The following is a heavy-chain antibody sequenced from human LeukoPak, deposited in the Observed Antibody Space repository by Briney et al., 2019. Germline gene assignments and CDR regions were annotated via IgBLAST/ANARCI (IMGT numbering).Heavy chain of an antibody. CDR2: ISWNGVSI. J-gene: IGHJ3*02. CDR3: AKDMVYQLLVGDAFDI. CDR1: GFTFDDYA. V-gene: IGHV3-9*03. Sequence: PGGSLRLSCAASGFTFDDYAMHWVRQAPGKGLEWVSGISWNGVSIAYADSVKGRFTISRDSAKNSLYLQMNSLRAEDMALYYCAKDMVYQLLVGDAFDIWGQGTMVTVSS. D-gene: IGHD2-2*01.